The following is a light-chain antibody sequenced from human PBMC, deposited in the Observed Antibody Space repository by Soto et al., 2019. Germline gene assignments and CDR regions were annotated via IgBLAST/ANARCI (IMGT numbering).Light chain of an antibody. CDR2: GAS. V-gene: IGKV3-15*01. CDR1: QSVSSY. J-gene: IGKJ1*01. CDR3: HHYNNCPGT. Sequence: DIVMTQSPATLSVSPGQRATLSCRASQSVSSYLAWYQQKPGLAPRLLIYGASTRATDIPDMFSGSGSGTEFTLTISSLQSEDFALYYCHHYNNCPGTFGQGTKVEIK.